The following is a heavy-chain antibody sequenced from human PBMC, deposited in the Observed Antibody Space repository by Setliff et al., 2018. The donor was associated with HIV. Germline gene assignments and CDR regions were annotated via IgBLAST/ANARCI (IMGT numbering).Heavy chain of an antibody. CDR2: IYYRGGT. CDR3: AREVDYYDSSRYLLLYYFDS. CDR1: GASISSYY. D-gene: IGHD3-22*01. Sequence: SETLSLTCNVSGASISSYYWSWIRQPPGKGLEWIGYIYYRGGTNYNPSLKSRVTISVDRSQNHFSLKLSSVTAADTAVYYCAREVDYYDSSRYLLLYYFDSWGQGTLVTVSS. V-gene: IGHV4-59*01. J-gene: IGHJ4*02.